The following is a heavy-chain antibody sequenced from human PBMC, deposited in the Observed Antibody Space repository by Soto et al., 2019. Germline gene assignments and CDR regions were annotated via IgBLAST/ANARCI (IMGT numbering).Heavy chain of an antibody. CDR1: GYSFTSYW. V-gene: IGHV5-51*01. J-gene: IGHJ6*02. Sequence: GESLKISCKGSGYSFTSYWIGWVRQMPGKGLEWMGIIYPGDSDTRYSPSFQGQVTISADKPISTAYLQWSSLTASDTAMYSCARHPPAGPKTYDFWSGYHYGMDVWGQGTTVTVSS. CDR3: ARHPPAGPKTYDFWSGYHYGMDV. CDR2: IYPGDSDT. D-gene: IGHD3-3*01.